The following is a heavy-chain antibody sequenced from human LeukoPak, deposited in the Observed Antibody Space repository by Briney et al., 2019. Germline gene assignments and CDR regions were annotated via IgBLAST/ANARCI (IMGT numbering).Heavy chain of an antibody. CDR2: IYSGGTT. V-gene: IGHV3-66*01. Sequence: GGSLRLSCAVSGFTVSSNYMSWVRQAPRNGLEWVSVIYSGGTTYYADSVRGRFTISRDNSKNTLYLQMNSLRAEDTAVYYCARDPRSSGYYYVFDYWGQGTLVTVSS. J-gene: IGHJ4*02. CDR1: GFTVSSNY. CDR3: ARDPRSSGYYYVFDY. D-gene: IGHD3-22*01.